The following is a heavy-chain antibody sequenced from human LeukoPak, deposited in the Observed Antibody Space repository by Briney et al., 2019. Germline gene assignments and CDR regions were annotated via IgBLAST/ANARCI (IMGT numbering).Heavy chain of an antibody. V-gene: IGHV4-39*07. CDR2: IYYSGST. CDR3: AREKYSSGYGSSGGAFDI. Sequence: RPSETLSLTCTVSGGSISSSSYYWGWLRQPPGKGLEWIGSIYYSGSTYYNPSLKSRVTISVDTSKNQFSLKLSSVTAADTAVYYCAREKYSSGYGSSGGAFDIWGQGTMVTVSS. D-gene: IGHD3-22*01. J-gene: IGHJ3*02. CDR1: GGSISSSSYY.